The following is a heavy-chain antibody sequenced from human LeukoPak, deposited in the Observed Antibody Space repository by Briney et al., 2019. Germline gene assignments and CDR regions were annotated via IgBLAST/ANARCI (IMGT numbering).Heavy chain of an antibody. CDR1: GYSISSGYY. CDR3: ASVRTLGYCSSTSCYSDYMDV. J-gene: IGHJ6*03. D-gene: IGHD2-2*01. CDR2: IYHSGST. V-gene: IGHV4-38-2*02. Sequence: SETLSLTCTVSGYSISSGYYWGWIWQPPGKGLEWIGSIYHSGSTYYNPSLKSRVTISVDTSKNQFSLKLSSVTAADTAVYYCASVRTLGYCSSTSCYSDYMDVWGKGTTVTVSS.